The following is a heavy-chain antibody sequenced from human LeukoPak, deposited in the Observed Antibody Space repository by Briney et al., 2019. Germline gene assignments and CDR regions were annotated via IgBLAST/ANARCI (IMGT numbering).Heavy chain of an antibody. D-gene: IGHD6-19*01. CDR3: ARALSGNGWYGFDP. J-gene: IGHJ5*02. V-gene: IGHV4-31*03. CDR1: GGSISSGGYY. Sequence: SETLSLTCTVSGGSISSGGYYWSWIRQHPGKGLEWIGYIYYSGSTYYNPSLKSRVTISVDTSKNQFSLKLSSVTAADTAVYYCARALSGNGWYGFDPWGQGTLVTVSS. CDR2: IYYSGST.